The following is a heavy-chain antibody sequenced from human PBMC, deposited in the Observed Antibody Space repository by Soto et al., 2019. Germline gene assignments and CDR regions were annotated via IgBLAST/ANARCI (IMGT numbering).Heavy chain of an antibody. J-gene: IGHJ4*02. V-gene: IGHV3-30*18. D-gene: IGHD3-22*01. CDR2: ISYDGSNK. Sequence: GGSLRLSCAASGFTFGSYGMHWVGQAPGKGLEWVAIISYDGSNKYYADSVKGRFTISRDNSKNTLYLQMDSLRAEDTAVYYCAKELYPYYYDSSGYYWPLGYWGQRTLVTVSS. CDR1: GFTFGSYG. CDR3: AKELYPYYYDSSGYYWPLGY.